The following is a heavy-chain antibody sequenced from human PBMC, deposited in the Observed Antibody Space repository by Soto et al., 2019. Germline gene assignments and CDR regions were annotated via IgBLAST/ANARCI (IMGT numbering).Heavy chain of an antibody. CDR2: ISPRGGST. CDR3: ARDRREQWMVYDY. D-gene: IGHD6-19*01. V-gene: IGHV1-46*01. Sequence: ASVSVSCKASGYTFTSYYIHWVRHAPGQGLEWMGIISPRGGSTNYAQKLQGRVTMNRNTSTSTAYMDLSSLRSEHTAGHYCARDRREQWMVYDYWGQGTLVTVSS. CDR1: GYTFTSYY. J-gene: IGHJ4*02.